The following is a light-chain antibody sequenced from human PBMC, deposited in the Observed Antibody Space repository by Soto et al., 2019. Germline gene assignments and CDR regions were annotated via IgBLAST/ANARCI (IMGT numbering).Light chain of an antibody. CDR2: DAS. CDR3: HQYNTYSQT. V-gene: IGKV1-5*01. J-gene: IGKJ1*01. Sequence: DIQMTQSPPTLSASVGDRVTLTCRASQSISGWLAWYQQKPGKAPKLLIYDASTLESGVPSRFSGTGSGTEFTLTISSLQPEDFATYYCHQYNTYSQTFGQGTKVEI. CDR1: QSISGW.